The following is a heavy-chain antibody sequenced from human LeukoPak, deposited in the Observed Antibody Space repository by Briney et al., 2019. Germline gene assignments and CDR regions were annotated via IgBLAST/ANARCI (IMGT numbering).Heavy chain of an antibody. D-gene: IGHD3-10*01. V-gene: IGHV5-51*01. J-gene: IGHJ4*02. CDR1: GYSFTSYW. CDR3: ARQHMVRGQKSFDY. CDR2: IYPGDSAT. Sequence: GEPLKISCKGSGYSFTSYWIGWARQMPGKGLEWMGIIYPGDSATRYSPSFQGQVTISADKSISPAYLQWSSLKASDTAMYYCARQHMVRGQKSFDYWGREPWSPSPQ.